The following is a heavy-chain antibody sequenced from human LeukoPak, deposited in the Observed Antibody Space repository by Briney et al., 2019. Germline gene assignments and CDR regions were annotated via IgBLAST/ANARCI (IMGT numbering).Heavy chain of an antibody. CDR3: ARDGYYYDSSGYYP. D-gene: IGHD3-22*01. Sequence: SETLSLTCTVSGGSISSYYRSWIRQPPGKGLEWIGDIYYSGSTNYNPSLKSRVTISVDTSKNQFSLKLSSVTAADTAVYYCARDGYYYDSSGYYPWGQGTLVTVSS. J-gene: IGHJ5*02. CDR2: IYYSGST. CDR1: GGSISSYY. V-gene: IGHV4-59*01.